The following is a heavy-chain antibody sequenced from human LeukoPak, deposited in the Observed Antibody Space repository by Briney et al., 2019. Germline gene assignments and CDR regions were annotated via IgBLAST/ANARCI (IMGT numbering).Heavy chain of an antibody. CDR3: AEIGKAAVHY. CDR1: GGSISSSSYY. J-gene: IGHJ4*02. Sequence: PSETLSLTCTVSGGSISSSSYYWGWIRQPPGKGLEWIGSIYYSGSTYYNPSLKSRVTISVDTSKNQFSLKLSSVTAADTAVHYCAEIGKAAVHYWGQGTLVTVSS. V-gene: IGHV4-39*01. D-gene: IGHD6-13*01. CDR2: IYYSGST.